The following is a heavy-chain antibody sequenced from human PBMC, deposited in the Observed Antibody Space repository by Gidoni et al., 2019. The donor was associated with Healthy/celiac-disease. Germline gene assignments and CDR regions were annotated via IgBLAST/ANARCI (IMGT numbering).Heavy chain of an antibody. CDR1: GFTVSSHY. CDR3: ARSGDYQWIFGFDY. D-gene: IGHD3-3*01. CDR2: IYSGGST. Sequence: EVQLVESGGGLVQPGGSLRLSCAASGFTVSSHYMSWVRQAPGKGLEWVSVIYSGGSTYYADSVKGRFTISRDNSKNTLYLQMNSLRAEDAAVYYCARSGDYQWIFGFDYWGQGTLVTVSS. J-gene: IGHJ4*02. V-gene: IGHV3-66*01.